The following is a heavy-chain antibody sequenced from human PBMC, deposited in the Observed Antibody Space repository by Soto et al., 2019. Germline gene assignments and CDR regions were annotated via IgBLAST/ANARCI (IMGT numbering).Heavy chain of an antibody. CDR3: ARVSGDYYYGMDV. Sequence: SETLSLTCAVSGGSISSSNWWSWVRQPPGKGLEWIGEIYHSGSTNYNPSLKSRVTISVDTSKNQFSLKLSSVTAADTAVYYCARVSGDYYYGMDVWGQGTTVTVSS. CDR2: IYHSGST. CDR1: GGSISSSNW. J-gene: IGHJ6*02. V-gene: IGHV4-4*02. D-gene: IGHD3-10*01.